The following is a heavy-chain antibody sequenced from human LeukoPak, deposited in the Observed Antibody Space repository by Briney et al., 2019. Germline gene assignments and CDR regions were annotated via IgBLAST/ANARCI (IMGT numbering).Heavy chain of an antibody. CDR1: GFTFSNYA. J-gene: IGHJ4*02. CDR3: ARDGDLGYCSSTSCPSGSFDY. V-gene: IGHV3-30-3*01. CDR2: ISYDGSNK. D-gene: IGHD2-2*01. Sequence: GGSLRLSCAASGFTFSNYAMHWVRQAPGKGLEWVAVISYDGSNKYYADSVKGRFTISRDNSKNTLYLQMNSLRAEDTAVYYCARDGDLGYCSSTSCPSGSFDYWGQGTLVTVSS.